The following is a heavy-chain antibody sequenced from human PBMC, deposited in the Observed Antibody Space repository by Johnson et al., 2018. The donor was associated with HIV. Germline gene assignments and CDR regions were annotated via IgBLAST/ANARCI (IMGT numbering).Heavy chain of an antibody. CDR2: IYSGGST. D-gene: IGHD2-15*01. V-gene: IGHV3-66*01. CDR3: TRVSSTSWALDI. CDR1: GFTFSSYW. J-gene: IGHJ3*02. Sequence: VQLVESGGGLVQPGGSLRLSCAASGFTFSSYWMSWVRQAPGKGLEWVSVIYSGGSTYYADSVKGRFTISRDNSKNTLYLQMNSLRGDDTAVYYCTRVSSTSWALDIGGQGTLVTVSS.